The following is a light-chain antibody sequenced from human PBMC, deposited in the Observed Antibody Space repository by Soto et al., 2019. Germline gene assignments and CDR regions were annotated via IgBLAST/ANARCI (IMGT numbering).Light chain of an antibody. CDR1: HGIGDS. Sequence: DIQMTQSPSSLSASVGDRVTMTSQASHGIGDSLNWYQQKAGKAPKLLIYGASKLETGVPSRFSGGGFGTDFTFTISSLQAEDFATYYCQQYDYLPLTFGGGTRLE. V-gene: IGKV1-33*01. J-gene: IGKJ5*01. CDR2: GAS. CDR3: QQYDYLPLT.